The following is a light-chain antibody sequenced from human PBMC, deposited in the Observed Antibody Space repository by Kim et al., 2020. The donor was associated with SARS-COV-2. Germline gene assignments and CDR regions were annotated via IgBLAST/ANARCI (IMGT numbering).Light chain of an antibody. CDR3: NSRDSNDYVV. CDR1: RLRSYY. V-gene: IGLV3-19*01. Sequence: ALGQKVRITCQGDRLRSYYATWYQQKPGQAPIPVIYGKNNRPSGIPDRFSGSSSGNTASLTITGTQAGDEADYYCNSRDSNDYVVFGGGTQLTVL. J-gene: IGLJ2*01. CDR2: GKN.